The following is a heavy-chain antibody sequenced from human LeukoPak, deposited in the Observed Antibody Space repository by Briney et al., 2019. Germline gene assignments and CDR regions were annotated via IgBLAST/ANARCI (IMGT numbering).Heavy chain of an antibody. D-gene: IGHD3-22*01. CDR3: ARSGTTYYYDSGSRI. V-gene: IGHV3-64*01. CDR1: GFTFSSYA. J-gene: IGHJ3*02. CDR2: ISSNGGST. Sequence: GGSLRLSCVASGFTFSSYAMHWVRQAPGKGLEYVSAISSNGGSTYYANSEKGRFTISRDNSKNTLSLQMGSLRAEDMAVYYCARSGTTYYYDSGSRIWGQGTMVTVSS.